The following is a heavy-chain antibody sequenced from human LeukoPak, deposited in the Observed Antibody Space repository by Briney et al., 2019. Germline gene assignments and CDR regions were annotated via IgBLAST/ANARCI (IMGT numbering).Heavy chain of an antibody. Sequence: PSETLSLTCSVSGGSISSSSYYWGWIRQPPEKGLEWIGSIYYSGSTYYNPSLKSRVTISVDTSKNQFPLKLSSVTAADTAVYYCARRSLDACPYWGQGILATVSS. J-gene: IGHJ4*02. D-gene: IGHD3-9*01. CDR1: GGSISSSSYY. V-gene: IGHV4-39*06. CDR2: IYYSGST. CDR3: ARRSLDACPY.